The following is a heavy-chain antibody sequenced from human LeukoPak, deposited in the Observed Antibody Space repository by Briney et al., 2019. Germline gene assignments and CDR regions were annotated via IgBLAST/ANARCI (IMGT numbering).Heavy chain of an antibody. Sequence: SETLSLICTVSGGSISSDNYQWSRLRQPPGKGLGWIGYLNYSVSTYYNPSLKSRVTISVDTSKDHFSLRLSSVTAADTAVYYCARYGSGSTWFDPWGQGTLVTVSS. V-gene: IGHV4-30-4*01. CDR2: LNYSVST. D-gene: IGHD3-10*01. J-gene: IGHJ5*02. CDR3: ARYGSGSTWFDP. CDR1: GGSISSDNYQ.